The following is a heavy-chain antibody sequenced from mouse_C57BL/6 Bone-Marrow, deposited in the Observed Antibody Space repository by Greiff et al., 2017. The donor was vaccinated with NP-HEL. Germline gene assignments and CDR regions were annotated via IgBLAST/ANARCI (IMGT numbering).Heavy chain of an antibody. Sequence: EVHLVESGGGLVKPGGSLKLSCAASGFTFSSYAMSWVRQTPEKRLEWVATISDGGSYTYYPDNVKGRFTISRDNAKNNPYLQMSHLKSEDTAMYYCALEGNYRCAYWGQETLGTVSA. CDR2: ISDGGSYT. CDR3: ALEGNYRCAY. CDR1: GFTFSSYA. J-gene: IGHJ3*01. D-gene: IGHD2-1*01. V-gene: IGHV5-4*01.